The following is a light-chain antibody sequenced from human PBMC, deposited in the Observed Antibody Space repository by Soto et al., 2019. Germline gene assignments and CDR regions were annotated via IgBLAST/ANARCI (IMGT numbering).Light chain of an antibody. CDR1: QSVRDYN. J-gene: IGKJ2*01. V-gene: IGKV3-20*01. CDR3: QLYGSSPPYT. Sequence: EIVLTQSPGTLSLSPGERATLSCRASQSVRDYNLAWFQQKPGQPPRILLYGASVRATGIPDRFSGGGSGTDFILTISRLEPEDFAVYYCQLYGSSPPYTFGQGTKLEI. CDR2: GAS.